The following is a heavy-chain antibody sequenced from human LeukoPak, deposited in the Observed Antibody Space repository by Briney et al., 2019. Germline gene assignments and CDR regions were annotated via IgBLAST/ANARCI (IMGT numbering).Heavy chain of an antibody. J-gene: IGHJ4*02. CDR2: ISGFNGNT. CDR1: GYTFGNYG. Sequence: ASVKVSCKTSGYTFGNYGITWVRQAPGQGLEWMGWISGFNGNTNYAQKLQGRVTVTTDTSTGTAYMEVRSLRSDDTAMYYCARDHRYFGSPLDYWGQGTLVTVSS. D-gene: IGHD1-26*01. V-gene: IGHV1-18*01. CDR3: ARDHRYFGSPLDY.